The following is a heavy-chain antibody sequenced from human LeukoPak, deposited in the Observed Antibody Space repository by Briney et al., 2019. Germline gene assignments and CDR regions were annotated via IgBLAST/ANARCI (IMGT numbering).Heavy chain of an antibody. Sequence: ASVKVSCKASGYTFTSYDINWVRQATGQGLEWMGWMNPNSGNTGYAQKFQGRVTMTRNTSISTAYMELSSLRSEDTAVYYCAREGPYDILTGYHNWFDPWGQGTLGTGPS. J-gene: IGHJ5*02. CDR1: GYTFTSYD. CDR2: MNPNSGNT. V-gene: IGHV1-8*01. CDR3: AREGPYDILTGYHNWFDP. D-gene: IGHD3-9*01.